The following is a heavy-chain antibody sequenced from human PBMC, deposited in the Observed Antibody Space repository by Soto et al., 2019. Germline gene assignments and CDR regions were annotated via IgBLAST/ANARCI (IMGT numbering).Heavy chain of an antibody. CDR1: GFSLTTVGVG. J-gene: IGHJ4*02. CDR3: AHRQVSPADFDF. Sequence: QITLRESGPALVKPTQTLTLTCTFSGFSLTTVGVGVAWIRQPPGKALEWLALIYWDDDKIYSPSHKSRLTVTKDTSKNHLFFTMSHLDPTDTATYYCAHRQVSPADFDFWGPGTLVTVSS. CDR2: IYWDDDK. V-gene: IGHV2-5*02.